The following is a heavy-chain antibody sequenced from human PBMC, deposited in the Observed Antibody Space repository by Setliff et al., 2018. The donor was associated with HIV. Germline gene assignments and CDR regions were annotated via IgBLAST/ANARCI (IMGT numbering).Heavy chain of an antibody. CDR3: GRGSCSGCYLSDY. CDR1: GYTFSTNA. CDR2: INAGDDNT. V-gene: IGHV1-3*01. D-gene: IGHD6-19*01. J-gene: IGHJ4*02. Sequence: GASVKVSCKAFGYTFSTNAIHWVRQAPGQRLEWMGYINAGDDNTRYSEKFQGRVTITRDTSANTAYMELSSLRSEDTAVYYCGRGSCSGCYLSDYWGLGTLVTVSS.